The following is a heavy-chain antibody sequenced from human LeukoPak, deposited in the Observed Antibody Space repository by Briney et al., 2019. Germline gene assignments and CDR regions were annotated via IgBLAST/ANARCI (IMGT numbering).Heavy chain of an antibody. CDR2: IKQDGSEK. CDR3: AKQSHWMPTVITWAWAFDF. D-gene: IGHD4-17*01. CDR1: GCTFSSYW. V-gene: IGHV3-7*01. Sequence: GGSLRLSCAASGCTFSSYWMSWVRQAPGKGLEWVANIKQDGSEKYYVDSVKGRFIISRDNAKNSHYLQMNSLRAEDTAVYYCAKQSHWMPTVITWAWAFDFWGQGTTVTVSS. J-gene: IGHJ3*01.